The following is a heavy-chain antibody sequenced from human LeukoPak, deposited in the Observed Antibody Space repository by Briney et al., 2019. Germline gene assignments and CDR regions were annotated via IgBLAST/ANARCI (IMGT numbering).Heavy chain of an antibody. CDR3: ARGRPHGNDY. CDR2: IASDGSST. J-gene: IGHJ4*02. D-gene: IGHD4-23*01. CDR1: GFTFSSYW. Sequence: GGSLRLSCAASGFTFSSYWMNWVRQAQGQGLVWVSRIASDGSSTTYADSVKGRFSISRDNAKNTLYLQMNSLRVEDTAVYYCARGRPHGNDYWGQGTLVTVSS. V-gene: IGHV3-74*01.